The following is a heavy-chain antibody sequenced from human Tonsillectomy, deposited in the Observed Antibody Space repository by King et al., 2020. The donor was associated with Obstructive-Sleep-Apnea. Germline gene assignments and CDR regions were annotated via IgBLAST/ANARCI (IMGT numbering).Heavy chain of an antibody. V-gene: IGHV3-21*01. CDR3: ARGGYRGIAVAGTFWFDP. CDR1: GFTFSSYS. D-gene: IGHD6-19*01. J-gene: IGHJ5*02. Sequence: VQLVESGGGLVKPGGSLRLSCAASGFTFSSYSMNWVRQAPGEGLEWVSSISSSSSYIYYADSVKGRFTISRDNAKNSLYLQMNSLRAEDTAVYYWARGGYRGIAVAGTFWFDPWGQGTLVTVSS. CDR2: ISSSSSYI.